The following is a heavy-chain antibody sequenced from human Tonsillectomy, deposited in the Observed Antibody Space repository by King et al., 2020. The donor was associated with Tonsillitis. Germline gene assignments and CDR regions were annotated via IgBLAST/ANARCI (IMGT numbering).Heavy chain of an antibody. J-gene: IGHJ4*02. V-gene: IGHV5-10-1*01. D-gene: IGHD6-19*01. CDR1: GYSFTSYW. CDR3: AREVFSSEPGDYFDY. Sequence: DVQLVESGAEVKKPGESLRISCKGSGYSFTSYWISWVRQMPGKGLEWMGRIDPSDSYTNYSPSFQGHVTISADKSISTAYLQWSSLKASDTAMYYCAREVFSSEPGDYFDYWGQGTLVTVSS. CDR2: IDPSDSYT.